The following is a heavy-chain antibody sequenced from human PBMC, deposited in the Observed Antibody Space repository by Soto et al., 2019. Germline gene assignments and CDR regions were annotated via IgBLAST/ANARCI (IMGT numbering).Heavy chain of an antibody. J-gene: IGHJ3*02. CDR2: ISGSGGST. CDR3: AKDQRGEDIVVVVAATSAFDI. Sequence: EVQLLESGGGLVQPGGSLRLSCAASGFTFSSYAMSWVRQAPGKGLEWVSAISGSGGSTYYADSVKGRFTISRDNSKNTLYLQMNGLRAEDTAVYYCAKDQRGEDIVVVVAATSAFDIWGQGTMVTVSS. CDR1: GFTFSSYA. V-gene: IGHV3-23*01. D-gene: IGHD2-15*01.